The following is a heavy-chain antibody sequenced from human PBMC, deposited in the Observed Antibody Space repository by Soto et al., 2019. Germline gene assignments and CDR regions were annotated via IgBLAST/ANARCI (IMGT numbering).Heavy chain of an antibody. D-gene: IGHD6-13*01. CDR3: PIFPFSPSSWSNPPDIDS. Sequence: QVQLHQWGAGLLKPSETLSLTCAVYGGSFSGYYWSWIRQSPGKGLEWIGEIYHHGFTNYNPSLKSRFTMSADTSKNHFPLSLAPVTAADTAVYYCPIFPFSPSSWSNPPDIDSWGHGTLVIGSS. V-gene: IGHV4-34*01. CDR2: IYHHGFT. J-gene: IGHJ5*01. CDR1: GGSFSGYY.